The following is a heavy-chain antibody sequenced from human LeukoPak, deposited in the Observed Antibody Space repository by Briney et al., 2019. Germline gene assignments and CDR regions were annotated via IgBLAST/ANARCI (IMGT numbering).Heavy chain of an antibody. CDR3: ARISGYSYGSLIDY. D-gene: IGHD5-18*01. V-gene: IGHV4-38-2*02. J-gene: IGHJ4*02. CDR2: IYHSGST. Sequence: PSETLSLTCTVSGYSISSGYYWGWIRQPPGKGLEWIGSIYHSGSTYYNLSLKSRVTISVDTSKNQFSLKLSSVTAADTAVYYCARISGYSYGSLIDYWGQGTLVTVSS. CDR1: GYSISSGYY.